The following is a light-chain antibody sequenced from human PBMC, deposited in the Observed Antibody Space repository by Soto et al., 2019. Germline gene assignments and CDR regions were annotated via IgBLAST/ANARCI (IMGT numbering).Light chain of an antibody. CDR2: DAS. CDR3: QQCNDWPLT. Sequence: DIQMTQSPSTLSASVGDRVTITCRASQSISSWLAWYQQKPGKAPKLLIYDASSLESGVPSRFSGSGSGTEFTLTISSLQPDDFATYYCQQCNDWPLTFGGGTKVEIK. CDR1: QSISSW. J-gene: IGKJ4*01. V-gene: IGKV1-5*01.